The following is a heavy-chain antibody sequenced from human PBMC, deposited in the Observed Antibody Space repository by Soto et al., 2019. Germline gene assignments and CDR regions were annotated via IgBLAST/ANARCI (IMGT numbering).Heavy chain of an antibody. J-gene: IGHJ6*02. CDR3: ARKGEDIVLVPAATAGPHYCYGMDV. Sequence: SVKVSCKASGGTFSSYAISWVRQAPGQGLEWMGGIIPIFGTANYAQKFQGRVTITADESTSTAYMELSSLRSEDTAVYYCARKGEDIVLVPAATAGPHYCYGMDVWGQGTTVTVSS. CDR2: IIPIFGTA. V-gene: IGHV1-69*13. D-gene: IGHD2-2*01. CDR1: GGTFSSYA.